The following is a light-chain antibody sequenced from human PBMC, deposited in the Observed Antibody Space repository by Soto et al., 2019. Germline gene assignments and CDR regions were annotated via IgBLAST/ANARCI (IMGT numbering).Light chain of an antibody. Sequence: EIVLTQSPGTLSLSPGERATLSCRDSQSVSSSYLAWYQQKPGQAPRLLIYGVSSRATGIPDRFSGSGSGTDFTLTISRLEPEDFVVYYCQQYGSSPQTCGQGTKVEIK. CDR3: QQYGSSPQT. J-gene: IGKJ1*01. CDR2: GVS. CDR1: QSVSSSY. V-gene: IGKV3-20*01.